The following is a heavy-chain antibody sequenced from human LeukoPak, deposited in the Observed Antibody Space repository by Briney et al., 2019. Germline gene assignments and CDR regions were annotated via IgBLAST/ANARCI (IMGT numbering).Heavy chain of an antibody. CDR2: INPNSGGT. CDR3: ARGHDYGDYGVRY. D-gene: IGHD4-17*01. CDR1: GYTFTGYY. Sequence: ASVKVSCKASGYTFTGYYMHWVRQAPGQGLEWMGWINPNSGGTNYAQKFQGRDTMTRDTSISTAYMELSRLRSDDTAVYYCARGHDYGDYGVRYWGQGTLVTVSS. V-gene: IGHV1-2*02. J-gene: IGHJ4*02.